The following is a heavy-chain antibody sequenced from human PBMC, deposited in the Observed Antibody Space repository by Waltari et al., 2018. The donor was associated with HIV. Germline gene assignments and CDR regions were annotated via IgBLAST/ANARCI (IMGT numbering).Heavy chain of an antibody. CDR3: AKSAGIVDYGSGTYYEA. D-gene: IGHD3-10*01. J-gene: IGHJ5*02. V-gene: IGHV1-18*01. CDR2: INTYTSNT. Sequence: QVLLVQSGGEVKKPRASVKVSCKDFVYTFANYGLSWVRYDPGQGLEWMGWINTYTSNTPYTQKFQGIVTLTTDTSTNTVDMELRSLTSDDTAVYYCAKSAGIVDYGSGTYYEAWGQGTLVSVSS. CDR1: VYTFANYG.